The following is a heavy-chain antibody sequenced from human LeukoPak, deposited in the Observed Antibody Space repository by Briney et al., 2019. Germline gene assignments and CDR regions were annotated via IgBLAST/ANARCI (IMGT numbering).Heavy chain of an antibody. J-gene: IGHJ4*02. CDR3: ARVPEDYYGSGSSPGDY. V-gene: IGHV1-18*01. Sequence: AASVKISCKASGYTFISYGISWVRQARGQGLEWMGWISAYNGNTNYAQKLQGGVTMTTDTSTSTAYMELRSLRSDDTAVYYCARVPEDYYGSGSSPGDYWGQGTLVTVSS. D-gene: IGHD3-10*01. CDR1: GYTFISYG. CDR2: ISAYNGNT.